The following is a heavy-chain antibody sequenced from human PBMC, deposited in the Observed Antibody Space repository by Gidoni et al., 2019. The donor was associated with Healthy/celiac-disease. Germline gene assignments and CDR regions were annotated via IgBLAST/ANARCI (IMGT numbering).Heavy chain of an antibody. J-gene: IGHJ4*02. Sequence: EVQLVESGGGLVQPGGSLRLPCAASGFPFSSYDMHWVRHATGKGLAWVSAIGTAGDTYYPGSVKGRFTISRENAKNSLYLQMNSLRAGDTAVYYCARDGGSSGFDYWGQGTLVTVSS. D-gene: IGHD6-6*01. CDR2: IGTAGDT. CDR1: GFPFSSYD. CDR3: ARDGGSSGFDY. V-gene: IGHV3-13*01.